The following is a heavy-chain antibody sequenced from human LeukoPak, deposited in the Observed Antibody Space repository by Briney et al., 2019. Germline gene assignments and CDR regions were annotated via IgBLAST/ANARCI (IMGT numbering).Heavy chain of an antibody. D-gene: IGHD3-10*01. V-gene: IGHV3-30*18. CDR1: GFTFSSYG. CDR2: ISYDGSNK. CDR3: AKGAAGTYYFDY. J-gene: IGHJ4*02. Sequence: GGSLRLSCAASGFTFSSYGMHWVRQAPGKGLEWMAVISYDGSNKYYADSVKGRFTISRDNSKNTLYLQMNSLRAEDTAVYYCAKGAAGTYYFDYWGQGTLVTVSS.